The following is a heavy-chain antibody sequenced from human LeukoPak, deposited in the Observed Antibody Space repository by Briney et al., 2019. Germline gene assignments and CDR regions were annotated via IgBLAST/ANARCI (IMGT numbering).Heavy chain of an antibody. Sequence: PGGSLRLSCAASGFTFSSYAMNWVRQAPGKGLEWVSGISGSGGSTYYADSVKGRFTISRDNSKNTLYLQMNSLRAEDTAVYYCARRSGSYPGYWGQGTLVTVSS. D-gene: IGHD1-26*01. J-gene: IGHJ4*02. CDR3: ARRSGSYPGY. CDR2: ISGSGGST. V-gene: IGHV3-23*01. CDR1: GFTFSSYA.